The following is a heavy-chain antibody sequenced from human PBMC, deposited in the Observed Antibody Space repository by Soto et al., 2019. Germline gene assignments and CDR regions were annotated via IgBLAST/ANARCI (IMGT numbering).Heavy chain of an antibody. D-gene: IGHD3-10*01. CDR3: ARDFMFSGSHYGALVYYHRIDV. J-gene: IGHJ6*02. CDR2: ISYDGYLI. Sequence: GGSLRLSCEASGFTFSKYGMQWVRQAPGKGLEWVAVISYDGYLIYYVDSVKGRFTVARDNSKNTLFLEMNSLRVEDTAVYFFARDFMFSGSHYGALVYYHRIDVWGQGNTGPVS. V-gene: IGHV3-30*03. CDR1: GFTFSKYG.